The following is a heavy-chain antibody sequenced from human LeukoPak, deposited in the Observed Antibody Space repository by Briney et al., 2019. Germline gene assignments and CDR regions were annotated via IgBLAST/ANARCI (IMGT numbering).Heavy chain of an antibody. CDR3: ARDMGEMATIFDI. D-gene: IGHD5-24*01. CDR1: GFTFSSYW. J-gene: IGHJ3*02. CDR2: IKQDGSEK. V-gene: IGHV3-7*01. Sequence: PGGSLRLSCAASGFTFSSYWMSWVRQAPGKGLEWVANIKQDGSEKYYVDSVKGRSTISRDNATNSLYLQMNSLRVEDTALYYCARDMGEMATIFDIWGQGTMVTVS.